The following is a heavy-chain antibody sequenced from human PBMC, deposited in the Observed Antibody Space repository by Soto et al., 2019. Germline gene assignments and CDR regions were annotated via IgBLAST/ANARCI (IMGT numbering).Heavy chain of an antibody. D-gene: IGHD1-1*01. CDR1: GFSLSTSAMC. V-gene: IGHV2-70*01. Sequence: PTLVNPTQTLTLTWNFSGFSLSTSAMCESWIRQPPGKALEWLALIAWDDDKYYNTSLRTRLTISKGTSKNQVVLTMTHLDPEDTATFYCARSLRRDEYNVDYWGQGTWVTVSS. J-gene: IGHJ4*02. CDR3: ARSLRRDEYNVDY. CDR2: IAWDDDK.